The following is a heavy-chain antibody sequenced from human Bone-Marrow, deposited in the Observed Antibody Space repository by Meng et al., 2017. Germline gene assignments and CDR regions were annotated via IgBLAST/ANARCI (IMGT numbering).Heavy chain of an antibody. CDR3: ARFRVTAAFYDI. Sequence: GESLKISCAASGFTFSSYSMNWVRQAPGKGLEWVSSISSSSSYIYYADSVKGRFTISRDNAKNSLYLQMSSLRSDDTAVYYCARFRVTAAFYDIWGQGTLVTVSS. D-gene: IGHD2/OR15-2a*01. CDR1: GFTFSSYS. J-gene: IGHJ4*02. CDR2: ISSSSSYI. V-gene: IGHV3-21*04.